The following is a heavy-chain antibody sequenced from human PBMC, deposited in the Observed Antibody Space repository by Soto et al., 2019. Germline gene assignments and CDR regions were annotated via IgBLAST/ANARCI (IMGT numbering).Heavy chain of an antibody. V-gene: IGHV1-18*01. CDR3: SRGTSIPASGDY. CDR1: GYTFTNYG. CDR2: VSAYNGER. D-gene: IGHD6-6*01. Sequence: QVQLVQSGAEVKKPGSSVKVSCKASGYTFTNYGINWVRQAPGQGLEWLGGVSAYNGERRYAQRVQARVIITTDTSTTTAYMELRSLRSDATAVYYCSRGTSIPASGDYWGQGNRVTVSS. J-gene: IGHJ4*01.